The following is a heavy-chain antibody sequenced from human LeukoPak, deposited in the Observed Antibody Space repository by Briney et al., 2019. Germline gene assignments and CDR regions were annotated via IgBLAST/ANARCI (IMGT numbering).Heavy chain of an antibody. V-gene: IGHV3-23*01. CDR2: VGPSGART. J-gene: IGHJ4*02. D-gene: IGHD5-24*01. CDR1: GFTFSNYA. Sequence: SGGSLRLSCAVSGFTFSNYAMNWVRQAPGKGLEWVSGVGPSGARTYYADSVKGRFTVSRDNSKNMVFLQMNSLRAEDTAIYYCAKDDAYLQYDDWGQGTLVTVSS. CDR3: AKDDAYLQYDD.